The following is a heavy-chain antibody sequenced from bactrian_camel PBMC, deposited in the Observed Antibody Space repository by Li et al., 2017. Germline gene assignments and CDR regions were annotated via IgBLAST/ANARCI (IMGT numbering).Heavy chain of an antibody. V-gene: IGHV3S53*01. Sequence: HVQLVESGGGSVQAGGSLKLSCTASGYIRKNCEMAWYRQAPGKEREMVSTISSDGTIRYVDSVKGRFTISRVGIKNTLTLQMNSLNTEDMAVYYCAAYWNVLRCTIAPGYWGQGTQVTVS. CDR1: GYIRKNCE. J-gene: IGHJ6*01. CDR3: AAYWNVLRCTIAPGY. D-gene: IGHD3*01. CDR2: ISSDGTI.